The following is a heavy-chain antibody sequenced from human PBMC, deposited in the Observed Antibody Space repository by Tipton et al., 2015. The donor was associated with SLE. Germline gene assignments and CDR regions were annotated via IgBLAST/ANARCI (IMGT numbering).Heavy chain of an antibody. Sequence: TLSLTCTVSGGSISSYYWSWIRQPPGKGLEWIGNLYYSGSTNYNPSLKSRVTISVDTSKNQFSLKLSSVTAADTAVYYCARDGVPAADVLYYYCYYMDVWGKGTTVTVSS. V-gene: IGHV4-59*12. CDR2: LYYSGST. D-gene: IGHD2-2*01. CDR1: GGSISSYY. CDR3: ARDGVPAADVLYYYCYYMDV. J-gene: IGHJ6*03.